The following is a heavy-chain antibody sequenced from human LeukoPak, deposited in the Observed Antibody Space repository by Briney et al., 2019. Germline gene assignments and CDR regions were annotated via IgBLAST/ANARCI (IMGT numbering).Heavy chain of an antibody. Sequence: GGSLRLSCAASGFTFSSYAMSWVRQAPGKGLEWVSAISGSGGSTYYADSVKGRFTISRDNSKNTLYLQMNSLRAEDTAVYYCARDSGYYGSGSYYYYYYYGMDVWGQGTTVTVSS. D-gene: IGHD3-10*01. CDR3: ARDSGYYGSGSYYYYYYYGMDV. CDR1: GFTFSSYA. J-gene: IGHJ6*02. CDR2: ISGSGGST. V-gene: IGHV3-23*01.